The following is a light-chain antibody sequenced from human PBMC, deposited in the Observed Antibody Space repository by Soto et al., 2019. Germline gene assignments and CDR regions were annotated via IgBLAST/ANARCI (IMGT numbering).Light chain of an antibody. Sequence: QSALTQPTSASGSPGQSVTISCTGTRSDVGGYNYVSWYQQHPGKAPKLMIYEVSKRPSGVPDRFSGSKSGNTASLTVSGLQAEDEADYYCSSDAGSNIPFGTGTKLTVL. V-gene: IGLV2-8*01. CDR3: SSDAGSNIP. CDR2: EVS. CDR1: RSDVGGYNY. J-gene: IGLJ1*01.